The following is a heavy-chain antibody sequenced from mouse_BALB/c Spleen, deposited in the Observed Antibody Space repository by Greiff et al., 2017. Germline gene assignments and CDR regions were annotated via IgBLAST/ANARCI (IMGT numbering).Heavy chain of an antibody. CDR3: SRSPLSGRGFAY. CDR1: GYTFTSYV. V-gene: IGHV1-14*01. CDR2: INPYNDGT. J-gene: IGHJ3*01. D-gene: IGHD1-1*01. Sequence: VQLKQSGPELVKPGASVKMSCKASGYTFTSYVLHWVKQKPGQGLEWIGYINPYNDGTKYNEKFKSKATLTLDTSSSTAYMQLSSLTSKDSAVYYCSRSPLSGRGFAYWGQGTLVTVSA.